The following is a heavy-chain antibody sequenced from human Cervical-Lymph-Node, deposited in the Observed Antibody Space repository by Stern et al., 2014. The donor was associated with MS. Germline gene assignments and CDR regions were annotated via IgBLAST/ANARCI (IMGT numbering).Heavy chain of an antibody. J-gene: IGHJ4*02. CDR3: ARGPNMVRGISFDY. CDR2: INPNSGGT. V-gene: IGHV1-2*06. CDR1: GYTFTGYY. D-gene: IGHD3-10*01. Sequence: QVQLVQSGAEVKKPGASVKVSCKASGYTFTGYYIHWVRQAPGQGLEWMGRINPNSGGTNYAQKCQGRVTMTRDTSISTAYMELSRLRSDDTAVYYCARGPNMVRGISFDYWGQGTLVTVSS.